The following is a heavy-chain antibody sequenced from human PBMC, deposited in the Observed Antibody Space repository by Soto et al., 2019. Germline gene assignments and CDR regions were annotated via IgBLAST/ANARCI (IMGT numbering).Heavy chain of an antibody. Sequence: GAAVKVSCKASGGTFSNYALSWVRQAPGQGLEWIGGIIPFFETTNYAQKFQGRVTITAAEKTTIVYMELSRLRSDDTAVYYCAREAVGTFPPFYAMDVWGQGTTVTVSS. V-gene: IGHV1-69*13. J-gene: IGHJ6*02. CDR2: IIPFFETT. CDR3: AREAVGTFPPFYAMDV. D-gene: IGHD6-19*01. CDR1: GGTFSNYA.